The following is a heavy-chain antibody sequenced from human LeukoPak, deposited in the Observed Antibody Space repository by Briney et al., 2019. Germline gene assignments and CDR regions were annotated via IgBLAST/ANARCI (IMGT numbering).Heavy chain of an antibody. CDR2: ISGSGGST. V-gene: IGHV3-23*01. J-gene: IGHJ5*02. CDR1: GFTFSSYA. D-gene: IGHD3-3*01. CDR3: ARDHGVWSGYYNSGFDP. Sequence: GGSLRLSCAASGFTFSSYAMSWVRQAPGKGLEWVSAISGSGGSTYYADSVKGRFTISRDNSKNTLYLQMNSLRAEDTAVYYCARDHGVWSGYYNSGFDPWGQGTLVTVSS.